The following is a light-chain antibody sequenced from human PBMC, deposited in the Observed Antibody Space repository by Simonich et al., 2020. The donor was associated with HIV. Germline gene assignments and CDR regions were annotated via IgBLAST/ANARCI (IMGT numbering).Light chain of an antibody. CDR3: QLRSNWPPT. V-gene: IGKV3-11*01. CDR1: QSISTH. Sequence: EIVLTQSPATLSLSPGERATLSCWARQSISTHIAWYQHKPGQAPRLIIDDASNRATGIPARFSGSGSGTNFTLTISSLEPEDFAVYYCQLRSNWPPTFGQGTKVEIK. CDR2: DAS. J-gene: IGKJ1*01.